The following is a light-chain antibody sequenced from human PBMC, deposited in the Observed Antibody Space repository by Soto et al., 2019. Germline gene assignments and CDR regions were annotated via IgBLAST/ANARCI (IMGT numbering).Light chain of an antibody. CDR2: DSS. J-gene: IGKJ4*01. Sequence: VLTQSPATLSLSPGERATLSCRASQTVSSFLAWYQQKPGQAPRLLIHDSSDRATGIPARYSGSGSGTYFTLTISSLEPEDVAVYYCQQRSNWPLTFGGGTRVEI. CDR1: QTVSSF. CDR3: QQRSNWPLT. V-gene: IGKV3-11*01.